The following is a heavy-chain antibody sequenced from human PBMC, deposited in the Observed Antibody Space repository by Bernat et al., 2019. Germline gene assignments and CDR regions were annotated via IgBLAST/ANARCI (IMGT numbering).Heavy chain of an antibody. D-gene: IGHD6-19*01. J-gene: IGHJ5*02. V-gene: IGHV4-34*01. Sequence: QVQLQQWGAGLLKPSETLSLTCAVYGGSFSGYYWSWIRQPPGKGLEWIGEINHSGSTNYNPSLKSRVTISVDTSKNQFSLKLSSVTAADTAVYYCARAPLIAVAGTGNWFDPWGQRTLVTVSS. CDR2: INHSGST. CDR3: ARAPLIAVAGTGNWFDP. CDR1: GGSFSGYY.